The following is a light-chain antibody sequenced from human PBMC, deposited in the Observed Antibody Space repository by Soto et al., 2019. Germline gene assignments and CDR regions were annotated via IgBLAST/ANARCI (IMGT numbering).Light chain of an antibody. CDR1: SSDVGGYNY. CDR3: SSYTSSSTYV. V-gene: IGLV2-14*01. Sequence: ALTQPASVSGSPGQSITLSCTGTSSDVGGYNYVSWYQQHPGKAPKLMLYEVSNRPSGVSFRFSGSKSGNTASLTISGLQAEDEADYYCSSYTSSSTYVFGTGTKGTVL. CDR2: EVS. J-gene: IGLJ1*01.